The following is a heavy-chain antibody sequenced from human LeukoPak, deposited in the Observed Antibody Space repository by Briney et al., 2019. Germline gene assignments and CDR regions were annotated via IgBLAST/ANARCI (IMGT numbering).Heavy chain of an antibody. V-gene: IGHV2-5*02. Sequence: SGPTLVNPTQTLTLTCTFSGFSLSTSGVGVAWIRQPPGKALEWLALIYWDDDKRYCPSLKSRITITKDTSKNQVVLTMTNMDPVDTATYYCAHYDYGDSPTVDYFDYWGQGTLVTVSS. CDR2: IYWDDDK. J-gene: IGHJ4*02. CDR3: AHYDYGDSPTVDYFDY. CDR1: GFSLSTSGVG. D-gene: IGHD4-17*01.